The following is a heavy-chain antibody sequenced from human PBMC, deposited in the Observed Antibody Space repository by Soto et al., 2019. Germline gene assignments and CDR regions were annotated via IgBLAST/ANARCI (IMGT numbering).Heavy chain of an antibody. CDR3: AKDRRAGGNSAFYFDF. V-gene: IGHV3-23*01. CDR1: GFKFSNYA. D-gene: IGHD2-15*01. CDR2: ISATGGGT. J-gene: IGHJ4*02. Sequence: GGSVRLSCAASGFKFSNYAMSWVRQAPGKGLEWVSLISATGGGTYYADSVKGRFTISRDNSHNTLYLQVHSLTAEDTAVYYCAKDRRAGGNSAFYFDFWGQGAQVTVSS.